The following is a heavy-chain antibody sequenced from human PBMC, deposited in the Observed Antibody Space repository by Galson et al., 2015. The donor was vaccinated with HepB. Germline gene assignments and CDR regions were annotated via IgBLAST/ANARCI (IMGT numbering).Heavy chain of an antibody. CDR1: GGSSSGDW. CDR2: INDSGST. Sequence: SETLSLTCGIHGGSSSGDWWSWIRQPPGKGLEWIREINDSGSTNYNPSLESRVSMSVDTSKNQFYLRLASVTAADTAVYYCARLGHFDSSAPYHGVRKKRYWYFDVWGRGTLVGVSS. J-gene: IGHJ2*01. V-gene: IGHV4-34*01. CDR3: ARLGHFDSSAPYHGVRKKRYWYFDV. D-gene: IGHD3-22*01.